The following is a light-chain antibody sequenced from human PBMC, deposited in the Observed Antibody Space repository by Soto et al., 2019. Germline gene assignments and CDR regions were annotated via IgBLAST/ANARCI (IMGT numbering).Light chain of an antibody. V-gene: IGKV1-39*01. CDR1: QSISNY. CDR2: TTS. CDR3: QQSYSTPGT. Sequence: DIPMTQSPSSLSASVGDRVTITCRASQSISNYLNWYQQKPGKAPNLLIYTTSSLQSRVPSRFSGSGSGTDFTLTISSLQPEDFATYYCQQSYSTPGTFGQGTKVEIK. J-gene: IGKJ1*01.